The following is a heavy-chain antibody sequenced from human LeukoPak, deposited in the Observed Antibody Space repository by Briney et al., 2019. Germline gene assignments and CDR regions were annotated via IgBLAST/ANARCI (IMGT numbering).Heavy chain of an antibody. CDR2: ISYDGSNK. V-gene: IGHV3-30-3*01. J-gene: IGHJ6*02. D-gene: IGHD3-10*01. CDR3: ARVYGSGSYYYYYYYGMDV. Sequence: GRSLRLSCAASGFTFSSYAMHWVRQAPGKGLEWVAVISYDGSNKYYADSVKGRFTISRDNSKNTLYLQMNSLRAEDTAVYYCARVYGSGSYYYYYYYGMDVWGQGTTVIVSS. CDR1: GFTFSSYA.